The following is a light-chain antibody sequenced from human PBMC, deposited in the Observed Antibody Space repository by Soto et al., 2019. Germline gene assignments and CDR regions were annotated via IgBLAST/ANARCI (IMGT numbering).Light chain of an antibody. Sequence: EGVLTQSPLSLPVTLGQPASIVCRCSQGLAYSDGNTYLSWFFQRPGQSPRRLISKVSKRDSGVQDRFSGNGSGTYFTLNISRVEAEDVGVYYCLQGISWPRTVGHGTKVDIK. CDR2: KVS. J-gene: IGKJ1*01. V-gene: IGKV2-30*01. CDR1: QGLAYSDGNTY. CDR3: LQGISWPRT.